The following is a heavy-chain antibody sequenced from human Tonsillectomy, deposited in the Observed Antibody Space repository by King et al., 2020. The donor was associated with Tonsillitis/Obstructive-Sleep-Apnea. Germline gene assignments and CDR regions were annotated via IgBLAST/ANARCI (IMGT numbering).Heavy chain of an antibody. J-gene: IGHJ6*02. D-gene: IGHD3-3*01. CDR1: GFTFRNYW. V-gene: IGHV3-7*03. Sequence: VQLVESGGGLVQPGGSLRLSCAASGFTFRNYWMTWVRQAPGKGLEWVANIKQDGSEKYYVDSVQGRFSISRDNAKNSLYLQMNSLRAEDTAVYYCARGRNLECSSMDVWGQGTTVTVSS. CDR3: ARGRNLECSSMDV. CDR2: IKQDGSEK.